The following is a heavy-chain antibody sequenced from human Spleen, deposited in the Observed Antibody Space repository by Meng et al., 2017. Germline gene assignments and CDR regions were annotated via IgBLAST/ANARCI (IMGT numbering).Heavy chain of an antibody. D-gene: IGHD4-11*01. CDR1: GGSFSDYY. CDR2: INHSGST. CDR3: ARGPTTMAHDFDY. Sequence: QGHLRPWGAGLLKPSETLSLTCVVSGGSFSDYYWSWIRQPPGKGLEWIGEINHSGSTNYNPSLESRATISVDTSQNNLSLKLSSVTAADSAVYYCARGPTTMAHDFDYWGQGTLVTVSS. J-gene: IGHJ4*02. V-gene: IGHV4-34*01.